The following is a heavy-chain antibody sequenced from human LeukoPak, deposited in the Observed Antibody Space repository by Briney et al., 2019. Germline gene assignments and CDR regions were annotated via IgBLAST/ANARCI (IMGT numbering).Heavy chain of an antibody. D-gene: IGHD3-9*01. J-gene: IGHJ3*02. CDR1: GYTFTSYA. CDR3: ARERGLSLYFDWLPGEAFDI. Sequence: ASVKVSCKASGYTFTSYAMHWVRQAPGQRLEWMGWINAGNGNTKYSQKFQGRVTITRDTSASTAYMELSSLRSEDTAVYYCARERGLSLYFDWLPGEAFDIWGQGTMVTVSS. V-gene: IGHV1-3*01. CDR2: INAGNGNT.